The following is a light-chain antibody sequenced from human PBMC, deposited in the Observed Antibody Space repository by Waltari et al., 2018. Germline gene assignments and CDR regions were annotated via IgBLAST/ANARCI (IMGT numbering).Light chain of an antibody. CDR2: EVS. V-gene: IGLV2-23*02. Sequence: QSALTQPASVSGSPGQSITISCTGTSSDVGRYNLVSWYQQHPGKAPKLIIYEVSKRPSGVSNRFSGSKSGNTASLTISGLQAEDEADYYCCSYAGSNTSYVFGTGTYVTVL. CDR1: SSDVGRYNL. J-gene: IGLJ1*01. CDR3: CSYAGSNTSYV.